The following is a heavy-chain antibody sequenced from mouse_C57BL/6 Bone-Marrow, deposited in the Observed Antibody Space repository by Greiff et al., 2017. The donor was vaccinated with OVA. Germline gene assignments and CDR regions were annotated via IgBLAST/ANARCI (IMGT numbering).Heavy chain of an antibody. D-gene: IGHD3-3*01. J-gene: IGHJ2*01. CDR2: IYPRSGNT. Sequence: VKLVESGAELARPGASVKLSCKASGYTFTSYGISWVKQRTGQGLEWIGEIYPRSGNTYYNEKFKGKATLTADKSSSTAYIEIRSLTTEDSAVYDCAREGWGGESVDYWGQGTTLTVSS. CDR3: AREGWGGESVDY. CDR1: GYTFTSYG. V-gene: IGHV1-81*01.